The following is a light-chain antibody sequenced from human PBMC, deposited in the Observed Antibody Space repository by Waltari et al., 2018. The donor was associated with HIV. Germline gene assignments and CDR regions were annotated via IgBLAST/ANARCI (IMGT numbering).Light chain of an antibody. J-gene: IGKJ2*01. CDR2: YAS. V-gene: IGKV6-21*01. CDR3: HQSSSLPHT. Sequence: DIVLTQSPEFQSVTPKEKVTIPCRASQSVGSTLHWYQQKPDQSPKLLIKYASQSFSGVPSRFSGSGSGTDFTLTINSLEAEDGATYFCHQSSSLPHTFGPGTKLEIK. CDR1: QSVGST.